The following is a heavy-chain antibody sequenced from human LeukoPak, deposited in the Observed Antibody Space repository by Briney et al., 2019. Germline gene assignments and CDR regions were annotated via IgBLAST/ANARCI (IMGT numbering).Heavy chain of an antibody. CDR3: ARVAVSGPTGWFDS. CDR1: GFTFSSYW. CDR2: ISSTSAYI. V-gene: IGHV3-21*01. D-gene: IGHD2-8*02. Sequence: PGGSLRLSYAASGFTFSSYWMSWVRQAPGKGLEWVSSISSTSAYIHYADSVKGRFTISRDNVDNVVYLEMNSLGAEDTATYYCARVAVSGPTGWFDSWGQGTLVIVSS. J-gene: IGHJ5*01.